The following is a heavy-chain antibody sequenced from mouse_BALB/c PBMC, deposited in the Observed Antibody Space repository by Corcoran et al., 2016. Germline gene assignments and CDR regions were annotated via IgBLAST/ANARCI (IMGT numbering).Heavy chain of an antibody. CDR3: ARWGITTFDY. CDR1: GYTFTEYT. D-gene: IGHD1-1*01. Sequence: EVQLQQSGPELVKPGASVKISCKTSGYTFTEYTMHWVKQSHGKSLEWIGGINPRSRGTVYNQTFEGRATLTVDKSSSTAYLELRSLTSEDTAVYYCARWGITTFDYWGQGTTVTVSS. J-gene: IGHJ2*01. CDR2: INPRSRGT. V-gene: IGHV1-18*01.